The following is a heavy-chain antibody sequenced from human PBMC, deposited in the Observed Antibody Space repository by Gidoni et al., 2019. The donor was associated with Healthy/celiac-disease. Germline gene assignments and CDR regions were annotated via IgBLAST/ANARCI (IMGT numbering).Heavy chain of an antibody. CDR2: IWYDGSNK. Sequence: QVQLVESGGGVVQPGRSLKRSCAASGFTFSSYGMHWVRQAPGKGLGWVAVIWYDGSNKYYADSVKGRFTISRDNSKNTLYLQMNSLRAEDTAVYYCAREIATFGELLPLDYWGQGTLVTVSS. CDR1: GFTFSSYG. J-gene: IGHJ4*02. CDR3: AREIATFGELLPLDY. V-gene: IGHV3-33*01. D-gene: IGHD3-10*01.